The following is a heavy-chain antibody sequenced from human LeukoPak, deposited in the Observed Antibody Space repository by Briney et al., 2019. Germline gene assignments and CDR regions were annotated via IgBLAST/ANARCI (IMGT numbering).Heavy chain of an antibody. CDR2: IKQDGSEK. Sequence: GGSLRLSCAASGFTFSSYWMSWVRQAAGKGLEWVANIKQDGSEKYYVDSVKGRFTISRDNAKNSLYLQMNSLRAEDTAVYYCARDPSQSGSYCDYWGQGTLVTVSS. D-gene: IGHD1-26*01. CDR3: ARDPSQSGSYCDY. CDR1: GFTFSSYW. J-gene: IGHJ4*02. V-gene: IGHV3-7*01.